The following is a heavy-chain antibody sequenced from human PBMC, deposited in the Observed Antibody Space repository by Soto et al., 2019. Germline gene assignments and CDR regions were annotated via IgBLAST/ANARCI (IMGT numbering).Heavy chain of an antibody. CDR1: GGSISSGGYY. J-gene: IGHJ4*02. Sequence: QVQLQESGPGLVKPSQTLSLTCTVSGGSISSGGYYWSWIRQHPGKGLEWIGYIYYSGSTYYNPSLKSRVTISVDTSKNQFSLKLSSVTAADTAVYYCARDTAGINYDSSGHGLFDYWGQGTLVTVSS. CDR2: IYYSGST. V-gene: IGHV4-31*03. CDR3: ARDTAGINYDSSGHGLFDY. D-gene: IGHD3-22*01.